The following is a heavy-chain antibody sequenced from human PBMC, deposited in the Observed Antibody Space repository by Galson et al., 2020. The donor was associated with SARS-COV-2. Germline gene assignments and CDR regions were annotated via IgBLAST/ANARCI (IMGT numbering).Heavy chain of an antibody. V-gene: IGHV4-38-2*02. CDR3: ARGAGTASPNRASDY. J-gene: IGHJ4*02. CDR2: IHHSGIT. CDR1: GFSISSDYY. Sequence: SETLSLTCTVSGFSISSDYYWAWIRQPPGKGLEWIGSIHHSGITYYNPSLRGRVSISVDTSKNQFSLKLSSVTAADTAVYFCARGAGTASPNRASDYWGQGTLVTVSS. D-gene: IGHD1-1*01.